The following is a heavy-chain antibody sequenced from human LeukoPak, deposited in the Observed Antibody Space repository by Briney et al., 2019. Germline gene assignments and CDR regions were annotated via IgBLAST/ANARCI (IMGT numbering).Heavy chain of an antibody. Sequence: ASVKVSCKASGYTFTSCGISWVRQAPGQGLEWMGWISAYNGNTNYAQKLQGRVTMTTDTSTSTAYMELRSLRSDDTAVYYCAGVADYYDSSGYYWIWGQGTLVTVSS. CDR2: ISAYNGNT. V-gene: IGHV1-18*01. CDR1: GYTFTSCG. D-gene: IGHD3-22*01. CDR3: AGVADYYDSSGYYWI. J-gene: IGHJ4*02.